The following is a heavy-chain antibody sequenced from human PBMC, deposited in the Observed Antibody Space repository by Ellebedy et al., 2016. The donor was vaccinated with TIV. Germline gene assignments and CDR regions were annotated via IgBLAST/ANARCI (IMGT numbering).Heavy chain of an antibody. V-gene: IGHV1-18*01. J-gene: IGHJ4*02. Sequence: ASVKVSXKASGYTFTRYGISWVRQAPGQGLEWMGWISAYNGNTNYAQKIQGRVTMTTDTSTDTAYLELRSLRSDDTAVYYCGRAFWFGEISYWGQGTLVTVSS. D-gene: IGHD3-10*01. CDR2: ISAYNGNT. CDR1: GYTFTRYG. CDR3: GRAFWFGEISY.